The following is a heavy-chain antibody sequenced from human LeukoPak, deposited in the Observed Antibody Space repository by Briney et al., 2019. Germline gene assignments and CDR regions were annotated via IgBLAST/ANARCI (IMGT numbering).Heavy chain of an antibody. D-gene: IGHD6-19*01. Sequence: PGGSLRLSCAASGFTFSSYWMYWVRQAPGKGLVWVSRINSDGSSTNYADSVKGRFTISRDNAKKSLYLQMNSLRAEDTAVYYCAREFSSGLLIDYLGPGTLVTVSS. CDR1: GFTFSSYW. V-gene: IGHV3-74*01. CDR3: AREFSSGLLIDY. CDR2: INSDGSST. J-gene: IGHJ4*02.